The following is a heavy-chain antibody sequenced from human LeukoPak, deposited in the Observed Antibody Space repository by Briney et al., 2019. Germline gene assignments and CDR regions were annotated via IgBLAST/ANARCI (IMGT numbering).Heavy chain of an antibody. Sequence: VASVKVSCKASGYTFTSYDINWVRQATGQGLEWMGWTNPNSGNTGYAQKFQGRVTITRNTSISTAYMELSSLRSEDTAVYYCARTPSGYCSSTSCRTFQHWGQGTLVTVSS. CDR3: ARTPSGYCSSTSCRTFQH. CDR1: GYTFTSYD. J-gene: IGHJ1*01. CDR2: TNPNSGNT. V-gene: IGHV1-8*03. D-gene: IGHD2-2*01.